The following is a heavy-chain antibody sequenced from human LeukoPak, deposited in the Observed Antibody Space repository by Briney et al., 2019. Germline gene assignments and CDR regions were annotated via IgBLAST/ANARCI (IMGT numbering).Heavy chain of an antibody. CDR1: GGTFSSYA. J-gene: IGHJ4*02. CDR3: AREPIAAPSFDY. V-gene: IGHV1-69*05. D-gene: IGHD6-13*01. Sequence: SVKVSCKASGGTFSSYAISWVRQAPGQGLEWMGGIIPIFGTANYAQKVQGRVTITTEESTSRDYMEVSRLRCEDRAVYYCAREPIAAPSFDYWGQGILVTVSS. CDR2: IIPIFGTA.